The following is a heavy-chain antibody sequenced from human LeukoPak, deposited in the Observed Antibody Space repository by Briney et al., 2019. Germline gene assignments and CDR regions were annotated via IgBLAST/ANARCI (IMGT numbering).Heavy chain of an antibody. CDR3: V. V-gene: IGHV4-4*09. Sequence: TSETLSLTCSVSGGSFDSKYWSWIRQPPGKGLEWIGYIYTSGSTNFNPSLRSRVAMSIDTSKNQFSLKVYSVTAADTAVYMDVWGKGTTVIVSS. CDR2: IYTSGST. CDR1: GGSFDSKY. J-gene: IGHJ6*03.